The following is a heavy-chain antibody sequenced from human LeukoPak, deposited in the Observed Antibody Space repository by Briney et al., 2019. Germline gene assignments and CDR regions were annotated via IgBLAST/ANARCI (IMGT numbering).Heavy chain of an antibody. CDR3: ARDPDPYCGGDCYVY. CDR2: IIPIFGTA. Sequence: SVKVSCRASGGTFSSYAISWVRQAPGQGLEWMGRIIPIFGTANYAQKFQGRVTITTDESTSTAYVELSSLRSEDTAVYYCARDPDPYCGGDCYVYWGQGTLVTVSS. V-gene: IGHV1-69*05. CDR1: GGTFSSYA. D-gene: IGHD2-21*02. J-gene: IGHJ4*02.